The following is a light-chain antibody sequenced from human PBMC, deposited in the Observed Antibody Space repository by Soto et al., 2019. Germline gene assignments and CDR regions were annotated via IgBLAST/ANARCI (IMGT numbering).Light chain of an antibody. V-gene: IGKV1-5*01. Sequence: RVPITCRASQSISSWLAWYQQKPGKAPKLLIYDASSLESGVPSRFSGSGSGTEFTLTISSLQPDDFATYYCQQYNSYGRVLTFGGGTKVDIK. J-gene: IGKJ4*02. CDR1: QSISSW. CDR3: QQYNSYGRVLT. CDR2: DAS.